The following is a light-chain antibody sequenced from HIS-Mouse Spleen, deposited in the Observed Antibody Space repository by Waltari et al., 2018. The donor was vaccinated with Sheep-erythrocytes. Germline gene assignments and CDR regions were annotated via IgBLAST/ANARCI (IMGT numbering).Light chain of an antibody. J-gene: IGLJ3*02. CDR1: SSDVGRYNY. Sequence: QSALTQPPSASGSPGQSVTISCTGTSSDVGRYNYVPRYQQHPGKAPKLMIYEVSKRPSGVPDRFSGSKSGNTASLTVSGLQAEDEADYYCSSYAGSNNWVFGGGTKLTVL. V-gene: IGLV2-8*01. CDR2: EVS. CDR3: SSYAGSNNWV.